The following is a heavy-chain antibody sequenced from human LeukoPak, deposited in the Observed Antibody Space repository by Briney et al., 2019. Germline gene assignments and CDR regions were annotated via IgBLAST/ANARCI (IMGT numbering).Heavy chain of an antibody. V-gene: IGHV4-39*01. D-gene: IGHD1-1*01. CDR3: ARLGWNPYFYMDV. Sequence: GSLRLSCAASGFTFSIYAMSWVRQPPGKGLEWIGNIYYSGSTYYNPSLKSRVTVSVDTSQNQFSLKLRSVTAADTAVYYCARLGWNPYFYMDVWGKGTTVTVS. CDR1: GFTFSIYA. J-gene: IGHJ6*03. CDR2: IYYSGST.